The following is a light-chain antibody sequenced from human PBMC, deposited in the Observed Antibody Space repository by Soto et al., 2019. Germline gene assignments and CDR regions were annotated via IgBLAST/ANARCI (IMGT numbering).Light chain of an antibody. J-gene: IGLJ1*01. CDR3: CSYTSSSTHV. Sequence: QSALTQPASVSGSXXXSITISCTGTSSDVGGYNFVSWYQQHPGKVPKLMIFDVNRRPSGVSDRFSGSKSGNTASLTISGLQAEDEGDYYCCSYTSSSTHVFGSGTKLTVL. CDR1: SSDVGGYNF. CDR2: DVN. V-gene: IGLV2-14*03.